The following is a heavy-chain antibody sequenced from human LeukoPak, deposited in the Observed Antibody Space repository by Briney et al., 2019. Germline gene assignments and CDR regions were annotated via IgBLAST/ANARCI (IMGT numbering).Heavy chain of an antibody. CDR1: GGSISSYY. J-gene: IGHJ4*02. Sequence: SETLSLTCTVSGGSISSYYWSWIRQPPGKGLEWIGYIYYSGSTNYNPSLKSRVTISVDTSKNQFSLRLSSVTAADTAVYYCARLGGDGSGSYFDYWGQGTLVTVSS. CDR2: IYYSGST. CDR3: ARLGGDGSGSYFDY. V-gene: IGHV4-59*01. D-gene: IGHD3-10*01.